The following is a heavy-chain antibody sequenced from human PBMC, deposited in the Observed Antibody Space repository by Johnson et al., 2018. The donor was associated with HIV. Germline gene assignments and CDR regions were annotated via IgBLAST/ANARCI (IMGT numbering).Heavy chain of an antibody. CDR2: INWNGGST. D-gene: IGHD6-13*01. CDR3: AGVLQQESSWYLGAFDI. Sequence: VQLVESGGRAVRPGGSLRLSCAASGLTFHDYGMSWVRQAPGKGLEWVSGINWNGGSTGYADSVKGRFTISRDNAKKSLYLQMNSLRAEDTALYYWAGVLQQESSWYLGAFDIWGQGTMVTVSS. J-gene: IGHJ3*02. CDR1: GLTFHDYG. V-gene: IGHV3-20*04.